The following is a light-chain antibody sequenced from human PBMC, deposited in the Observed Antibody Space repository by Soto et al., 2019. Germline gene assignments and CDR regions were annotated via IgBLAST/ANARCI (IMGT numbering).Light chain of an antibody. J-gene: IGLJ2*01. Sequence: SYELTQPPSVSVAPGKTARITCGGNNIGSKSVHWYQQKPGQAPVLVIYYDSDRPSGIPERFSGSNSGNTATLTISRVEAGDEADYYCQVWDSSSDPYVVFDGGTKVTVL. CDR3: QVWDSSSDPYVV. CDR1: NIGSKS. V-gene: IGLV3-21*04. CDR2: YDS.